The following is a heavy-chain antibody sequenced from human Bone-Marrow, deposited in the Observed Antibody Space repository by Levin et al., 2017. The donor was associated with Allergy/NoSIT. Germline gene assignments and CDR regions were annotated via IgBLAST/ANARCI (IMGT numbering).Heavy chain of an antibody. J-gene: IGHJ3*02. CDR1: GFSFSNAW. Sequence: GASVKVSCAASGFSFSNAWMNWVRQAPGKGLEWVGRIRSKTAGGTIEYAAPVKGRFAISRDDSKNTLYLEMNSLKTEDTAVYYCATDCVLGIIYNAFDIWGRGTMATVSS. V-gene: IGHV3-15*01. D-gene: IGHD3-10*01. CDR2: IRSKTAGGTI. CDR3: ATDCVLGIIYNAFDI.